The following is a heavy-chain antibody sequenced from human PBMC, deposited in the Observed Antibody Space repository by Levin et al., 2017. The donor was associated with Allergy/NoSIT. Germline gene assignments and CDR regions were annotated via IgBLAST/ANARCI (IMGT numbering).Heavy chain of an antibody. Sequence: GGSLRLSCKGSGYSFTSYWIGWVRQMPGKGLEWMGIIYPGDSDTRYSPSSQGQVTISADKSISTAYLQWSSLKASDTAMYYCARHGRTDCSSTSCYNRDYYYYGMDVWGQGTTVTVSS. CDR2: IYPGDSDT. CDR3: ARHGRTDCSSTSCYNRDYYYYGMDV. D-gene: IGHD2-2*02. V-gene: IGHV5-51*01. CDR1: GYSFTSYW. J-gene: IGHJ6*02.